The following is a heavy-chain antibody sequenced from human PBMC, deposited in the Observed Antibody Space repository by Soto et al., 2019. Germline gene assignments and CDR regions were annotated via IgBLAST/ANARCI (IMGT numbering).Heavy chain of an antibody. J-gene: IGHJ5*02. D-gene: IGHD3-3*02. CDR2: IIPIFGTA. V-gene: IGHV1-69*06. Sequence: QVQLVQSGAEVKKPGSSVKVSCKASGGTFSSYAISWVRQAPGQGLEWMGGIIPIFGTANYAQKVQGRVTITADKSTSTAYMELSSLRSEDKAVYYCARDLPFLEWFRGQNWFDPWGQGTLVTVSS. CDR3: ARDLPFLEWFRGQNWFDP. CDR1: GGTFSSYA.